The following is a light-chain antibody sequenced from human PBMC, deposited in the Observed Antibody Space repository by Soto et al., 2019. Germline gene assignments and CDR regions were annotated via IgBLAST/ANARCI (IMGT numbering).Light chain of an antibody. V-gene: IGKV3-11*01. Sequence: EIVLTQSPATLSLSPGERATLSCMASQSVGSSLAWYQQTLGQAPRLLIYAASDRATGIPGRFSGRASGTDFTLIIRSLEPEAFAFYYCPPGNTWPWTFGQGTKVDI. CDR1: QSVGSS. J-gene: IGKJ1*01. CDR3: PPGNTWPWT. CDR2: AAS.